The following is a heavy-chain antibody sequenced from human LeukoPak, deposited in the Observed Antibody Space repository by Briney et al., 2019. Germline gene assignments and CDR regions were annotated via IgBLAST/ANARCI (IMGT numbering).Heavy chain of an antibody. Sequence: SETLSLTCTVSGGSISSGGYYWGWIRQPPGKGLEWIGSIYYSGSTYYNPSLKSRVTISVDTSKNQFSLKLSSVTAADTAVYYCARRARWLLYLDYWGQGTLVTVSS. CDR2: IYYSGST. J-gene: IGHJ4*02. CDR1: GGSISSGGYY. CDR3: ARRARWLLYLDY. V-gene: IGHV4-39*01. D-gene: IGHD2-15*01.